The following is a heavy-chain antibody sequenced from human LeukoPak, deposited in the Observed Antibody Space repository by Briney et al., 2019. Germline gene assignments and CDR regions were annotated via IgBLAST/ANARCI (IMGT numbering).Heavy chain of an antibody. J-gene: IGHJ5*02. CDR3: AKSRASVRGVKALGWFDP. CDR1: GFTFSSYA. D-gene: IGHD3-10*01. CDR2: ISGSGGST. Sequence: GGSLRLSCAASGFTFSSYAMSWVRQAPGKGLEWVSAISGSGGSTYYADSVKGRFTISRDNSKNTLYLQMNSLRAEDTAVYYCAKSRASVRGVKALGWFDPWGQGTLVTVSS. V-gene: IGHV3-23*01.